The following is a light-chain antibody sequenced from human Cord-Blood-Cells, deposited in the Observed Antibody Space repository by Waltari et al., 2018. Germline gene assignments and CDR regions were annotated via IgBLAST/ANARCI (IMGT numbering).Light chain of an antibody. Sequence: EIVLTQFPGTLSLSPGERATLSCRVSQSVSSSYLAWYQQKPGQAPRILIYGASSRATGIPDRFSGSGSGTDFTLTISRLEAEDFAVYYCQQYGSSPGMCTFGQGTKLEIK. CDR3: QQYGSSPGMCT. J-gene: IGKJ2*02. V-gene: IGKV3-20*01. CDR2: GAS. CDR1: QSVSSSY.